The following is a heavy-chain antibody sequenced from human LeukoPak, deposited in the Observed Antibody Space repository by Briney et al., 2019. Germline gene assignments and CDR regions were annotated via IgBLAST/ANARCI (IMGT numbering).Heavy chain of an antibody. Sequence: AGGSLRLSCSASGFTFSYYAMHWVRQAPGKGLEYVSGINDNGGTTHYGDSVKGRFTISRDDSKNTLYLQMSSLRGEDTALYYCVKDLRGNYTFDYWGQGTLVTISS. CDR2: INDNGGTT. CDR1: GFTFSYYA. CDR3: VKDLRGNYTFDY. J-gene: IGHJ4*02. D-gene: IGHD5-24*01. V-gene: IGHV3-64D*09.